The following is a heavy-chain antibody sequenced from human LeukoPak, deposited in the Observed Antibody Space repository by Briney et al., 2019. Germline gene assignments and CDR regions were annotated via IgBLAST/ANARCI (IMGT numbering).Heavy chain of an antibody. V-gene: IGHV4-34*01. D-gene: IGHD1-26*01. J-gene: IGHJ3*02. CDR2: INHSGST. CDR3: ARRAGWEEVAFDI. Sequence: SETLSLTCAVYGGSFSGYYWSWIRQPPGKGLEWIGEINHSGSTNYNPSLKSRVTIPVDTSKNQFSLKLSSVTAADTAVYYCARRAGWEEVAFDIWGQGTMVTVSS. CDR1: GGSFSGYY.